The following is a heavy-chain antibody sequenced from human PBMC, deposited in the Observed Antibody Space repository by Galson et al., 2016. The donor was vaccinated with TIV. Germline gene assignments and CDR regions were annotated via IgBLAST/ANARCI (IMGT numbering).Heavy chain of an antibody. Sequence: LSLTCIVSGGSIITKSYYWGWIRQPPGRGLEWIGIVYDNGNAYYNPSLKSRVTISVDTSKNQFSLKLTSVTAADTAVYSCARGEMDYVNWFDAWGQGTLVTVSS. CDR2: VYDNGNA. CDR1: GGSIITKSYY. J-gene: IGHJ5*02. V-gene: IGHV4-39*07. D-gene: IGHD4-17*01. CDR3: ARGEMDYVNWFDA.